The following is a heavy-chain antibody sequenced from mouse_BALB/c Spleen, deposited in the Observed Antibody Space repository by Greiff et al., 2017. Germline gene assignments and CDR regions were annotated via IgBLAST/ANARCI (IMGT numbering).Heavy chain of an antibody. CDR3: NASPEFITTAKDDY. J-gene: IGHJ2*01. D-gene: IGHD1-2*01. CDR2: IDPENGDT. Sequence: EVQLQQSGAELVKPGASVKLSCTASGFNIKDYYMHWVKQRPEQGLEWIGWIDPENGDTEYAPKFQGKATMTADTSSNTAYLQLSSLTSEDTAVYYCNASPEFITTAKDDYWGQGTTLTVSS. V-gene: IGHV14-4*02. CDR1: GFNIKDYY.